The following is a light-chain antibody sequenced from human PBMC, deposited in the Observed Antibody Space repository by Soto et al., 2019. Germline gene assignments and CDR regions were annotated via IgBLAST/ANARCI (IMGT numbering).Light chain of an antibody. CDR2: GAS. V-gene: IGKV3-20*01. Sequence: EIVLTHSPATQSPSPCSTATLYFXXSQSVDSSYLAWYQQKPGQAPRLLIYGASSRATDIPDRFSGSGSGTDFTLTISRLEPEDFAVYYCQQYDSSPFTFGQGTKVDNK. CDR1: QSVDSSY. J-gene: IGKJ2*01. CDR3: QQYDSSPFT.